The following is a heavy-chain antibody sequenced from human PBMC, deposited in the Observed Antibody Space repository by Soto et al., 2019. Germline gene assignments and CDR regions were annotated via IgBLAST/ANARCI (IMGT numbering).Heavy chain of an antibody. CDR2: INPSGGST. V-gene: IGHV1-46*01. CDR3: AARWVTKYSGSYYFDY. D-gene: IGHD1-26*01. Sequence: ASVKVSCKASGYTFTSYYMHCVRQAPGQGLEWMGIINPSGGSTSYAQKFQGRVTMTRDTSTSTVYMELSSLRSEDTAVYYCAARWVTKYSGSYYFDYWGQGTLVTVSS. CDR1: GYTFTSYY. J-gene: IGHJ4*02.